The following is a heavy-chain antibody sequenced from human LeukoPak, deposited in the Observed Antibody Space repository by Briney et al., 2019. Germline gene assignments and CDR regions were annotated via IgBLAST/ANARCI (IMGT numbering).Heavy chain of an antibody. V-gene: IGHV1-8*01. CDR2: MNPNSGNT. J-gene: IGHJ3*02. Sequence: ASVKVSCKASGYTFTSYDINWVRQATGQGLEWMGWMNPNSGNTGYAQKFQGRVTMTRSTSISTAYVELGSLRSEDTAVYYCATASTVTTERGSVVRAFDIWGQGTMVTVSS. D-gene: IGHD4-17*01. CDR1: GYTFTSYD. CDR3: ATASTVTTERGSVVRAFDI.